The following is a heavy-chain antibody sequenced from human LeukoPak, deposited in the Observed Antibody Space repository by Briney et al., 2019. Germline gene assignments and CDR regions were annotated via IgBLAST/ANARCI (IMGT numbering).Heavy chain of an antibody. Sequence: SETLSLTCAVSGGSISSSNYYWGWIRQPPGKGLEWIGNVYYTGSTYYNTSLKSRVTISVDTSKNQFSLKLSSVTAADTAVYYCAVPGPYYSNYGMDVWGQGTTVTVSS. V-gene: IGHV4-39*01. CDR3: AVPGPYYSNYGMDV. J-gene: IGHJ6*02. CDR2: VYYTGST. CDR1: GGSISSSNYY.